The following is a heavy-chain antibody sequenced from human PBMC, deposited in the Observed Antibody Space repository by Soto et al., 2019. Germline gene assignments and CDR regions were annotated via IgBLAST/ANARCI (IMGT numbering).Heavy chain of an antibody. D-gene: IGHD1-1*01. J-gene: IGHJ4*02. Sequence: QIHLVQSGAEAKKPGASVKVSCKGSGYGFTTYGITWVRQAPGQGLEWMAWISAHSGNTNYAQKLQGRVTVTRDTSTSTAYMELRSLRSDDTAVYYCARGRYGDYWGQGALVTVSS. CDR2: ISAHSGNT. V-gene: IGHV1-18*01. CDR3: ARGRYGDY. CDR1: GYGFTTYG.